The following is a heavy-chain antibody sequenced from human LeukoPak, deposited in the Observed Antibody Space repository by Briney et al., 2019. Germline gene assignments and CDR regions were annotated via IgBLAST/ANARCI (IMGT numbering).Heavy chain of an antibody. Sequence: GGSLRLSCAASGFTFSGYSMNWVRQAPGKGLEWVSSISSSSSYIYYADSVKGRFTISRDNAKNSLYLQMNSLRAEDTAVYYCARDIGKDFDYWGQGTLVTVSS. V-gene: IGHV3-21*01. CDR1: GFTFSGYS. CDR3: ARDIGKDFDY. J-gene: IGHJ4*02. CDR2: ISSSSSYI. D-gene: IGHD2-15*01.